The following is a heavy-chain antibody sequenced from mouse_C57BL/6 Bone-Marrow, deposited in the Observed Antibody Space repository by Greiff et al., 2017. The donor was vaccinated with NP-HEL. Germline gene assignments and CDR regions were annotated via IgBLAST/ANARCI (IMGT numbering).Heavy chain of an antibody. J-gene: IGHJ2*01. CDR3: ARSGYYYGSDY. D-gene: IGHD1-1*01. CDR2: IYPGDGDT. Sequence: VQLQQSGPELVKPGASVKISCKASGFAFSSSWMNWVKQRPGKGLEWIGRIYPGDGDTTSNGKFKGKATLTADKSSSTAYMQLSSLTSEDSAVYFCARSGYYYGSDYWGQGTTLTGSS. CDR1: GFAFSSSW. V-gene: IGHV1-82*01.